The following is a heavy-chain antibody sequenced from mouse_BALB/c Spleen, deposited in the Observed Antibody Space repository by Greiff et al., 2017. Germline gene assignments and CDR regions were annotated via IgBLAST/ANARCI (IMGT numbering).Heavy chain of an antibody. CDR1: GFTFSSYA. J-gene: IGHJ4*01. CDR3: AREGYYGYYAMDY. D-gene: IGHD1-2*01. V-gene: IGHV5-6-5*01. CDR2: ISSGGST. Sequence: DVKLVESGGGLVKPGGSLKLSCAASGFTFSSYAMSWVRQTPEKRLEWVASISSGGSTYYPDSVKGRFTISRDNARNILYLQMSSLRSEDTAMYYCAREGYYGYYAMDYWGQGTSVTVSS.